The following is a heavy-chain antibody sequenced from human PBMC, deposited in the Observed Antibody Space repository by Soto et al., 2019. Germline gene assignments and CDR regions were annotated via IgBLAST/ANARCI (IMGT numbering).Heavy chain of an antibody. CDR2: IGARGFDT. Sequence: PGGSLRLSCAASGLNFNIYTMSWVRKAPGKGLEWVSGIGARGFDTYFPDSVKGRFTISRDNSMDMVYLQMNSLRAEDTAVYFCAKGGTYHIGDFDSWGQGTLVTVSS. J-gene: IGHJ4*02. D-gene: IGHD5-12*01. CDR1: GLNFNIYT. CDR3: AKGGTYHIGDFDS. V-gene: IGHV3-23*01.